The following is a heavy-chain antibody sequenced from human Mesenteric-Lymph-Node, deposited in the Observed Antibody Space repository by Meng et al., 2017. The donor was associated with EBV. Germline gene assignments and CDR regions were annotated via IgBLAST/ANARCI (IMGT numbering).Heavy chain of an antibody. CDR3: ARITGPGLPYYFDY. CDR1: GGSISSSNYY. CDR2: IYYSGST. J-gene: IGHJ4*02. V-gene: IGHV4-39*07. Sequence: LQLQKSGPGLAKPSETLSLTCTVSGGSISSSNYYWGWIRQPPGKGLEWIGTIYYSGSTYYNPSLKSRVTISVGTSKNQFSLKLSSVTAADTAFYYCARITGPGLPYYFDYWGQGTLVTVSS. D-gene: IGHD2-8*02.